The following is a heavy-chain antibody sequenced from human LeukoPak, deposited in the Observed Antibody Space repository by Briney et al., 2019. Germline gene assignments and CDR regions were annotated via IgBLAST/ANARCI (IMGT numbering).Heavy chain of an antibody. Sequence: SQTLSLTCAISGDSVSSNSAAWNWIRQSPSRGLEWLGSTYYRSKWYNDYAVSVKSRITINPDTSKNQFSLQLNSVTPEDTAVYYCARDRGPAVNYYGSGSVDYYYGMDVWGQGTTVTVSS. D-gene: IGHD3-10*01. CDR1: GDSVSSNSAA. J-gene: IGHJ6*02. CDR2: TYYRSKWYN. V-gene: IGHV6-1*01. CDR3: ARDRGPAVNYYGSGSVDYYYGMDV.